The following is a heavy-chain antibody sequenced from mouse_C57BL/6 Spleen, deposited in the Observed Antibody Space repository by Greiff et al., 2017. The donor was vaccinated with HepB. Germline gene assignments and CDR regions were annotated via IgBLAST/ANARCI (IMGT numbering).Heavy chain of an antibody. D-gene: IGHD2-4*01. J-gene: IGHJ3*01. CDR3: ARGRDYQFAY. CDR2: IYPGSGNT. CDR1: GYTFTDYY. V-gene: IGHV1-76*01. Sequence: VQLQQSGAELVRPGASVKLSCKASGYTFTDYYINWVKQRPGQGLEWIARIYPGSGNTYYNEKFKGKATLTAEKSSSTAYMQLSSLTSEDSAVYFCARGRDYQFAYWGQGTLVTVSA.